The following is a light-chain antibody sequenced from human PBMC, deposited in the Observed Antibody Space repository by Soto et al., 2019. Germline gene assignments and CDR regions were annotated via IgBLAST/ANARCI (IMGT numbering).Light chain of an antibody. CDR3: QQYSGTLPLT. J-gene: IGKJ5*01. Sequence: DIVMTQSPDSLAVSLGERASINCKSSQSVLYSSNNKNYLAWYQQKPGQPPKLLISWASTRESAVPDRFSGSGSGTEFTLTISSLQVEDVAVYYCQQYSGTLPLTFGQGTLLDI. CDR1: QSVLYSSNNKNY. V-gene: IGKV4-1*01. CDR2: WAS.